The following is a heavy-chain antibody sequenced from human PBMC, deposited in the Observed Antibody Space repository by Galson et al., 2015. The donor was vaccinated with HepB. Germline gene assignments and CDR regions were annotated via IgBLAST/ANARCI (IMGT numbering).Heavy chain of an antibody. D-gene: IGHD5-24*01. CDR2: ISSSSTI. CDR1: GFTFSSYS. Sequence: SLRLSCAASGFTFSSYSMNWVRQAPGKGLEWVSYISSSSTIYYADSVKGRFTISRDNAKNSLYLQMNSLRAEDTAVYYCARADIEMATIDWGQGTLVTVSS. CDR3: ARADIEMATID. V-gene: IGHV3-48*04. J-gene: IGHJ4*02.